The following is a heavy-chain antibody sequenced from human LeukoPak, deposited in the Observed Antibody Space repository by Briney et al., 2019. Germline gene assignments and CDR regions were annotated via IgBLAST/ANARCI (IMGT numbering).Heavy chain of an antibody. V-gene: IGHV3-23*01. CDR2: IKGSGDST. CDR3: AKGEVVPAAIYGMDV. Sequence: PGGSLRLSCAASGFTLSSYAMNWVRQAPGKGPEWVSLIKGSGDSTYYADSVRGRFTISRDNSKNTLYLQMNSLRGEDTAVYYCAKGEVVPAAIYGMDVWGQGTTVTVS. CDR1: GFTLSSYA. J-gene: IGHJ6*02. D-gene: IGHD2-2*02.